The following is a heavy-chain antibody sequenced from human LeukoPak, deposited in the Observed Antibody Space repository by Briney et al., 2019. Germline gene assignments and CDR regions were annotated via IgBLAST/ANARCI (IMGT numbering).Heavy chain of an antibody. J-gene: IGHJ4*02. CDR2: ISGSGGST. Sequence: PGGSLRLSCAASGFTFSSYAMSWVRQAPGKGLEWVSAISGSGGSTYYADSVKGRLTISRDNSKNTLYLQMNSLRAEDTAVYYCAKAGYSYGYYFDYWGQGTLVTVSS. CDR1: GFTFSSYA. CDR3: AKAGYSYGYYFDY. D-gene: IGHD5-18*01. V-gene: IGHV3-23*01.